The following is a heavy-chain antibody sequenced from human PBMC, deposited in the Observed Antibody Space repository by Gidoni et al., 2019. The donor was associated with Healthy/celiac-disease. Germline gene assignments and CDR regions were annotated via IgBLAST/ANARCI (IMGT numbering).Heavy chain of an antibody. Sequence: MQLVQSGPEVKKPGTSVTVSCTPSGFHFSSSALLWVRQARGQRLEWIGWSVVGSGNTNYAQKCQERVTITRDMSTSTAYMELSSLRSEDTAVYYCAAGWVQGAPWGQGTLVTVSS. D-gene: IGHD3-10*01. CDR3: AAGWVQGAP. CDR1: GFHFSSSA. J-gene: IGHJ5*02. V-gene: IGHV1-58*01. CDR2: SVVGSGNT.